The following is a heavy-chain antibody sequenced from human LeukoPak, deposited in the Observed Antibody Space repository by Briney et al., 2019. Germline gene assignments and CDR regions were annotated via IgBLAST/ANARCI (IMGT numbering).Heavy chain of an antibody. V-gene: IGHV4-34*01. Sequence: PSETLSLTCAVYGGSFSGYYWSWIRQPPGKGLEWIGEINHSGSTNYNPSLKSRVTISVDTSKNQFSLKLSSVTAADTAVYYCAREKYYYDSSGPKPLDYWGQGTLVTVSS. D-gene: IGHD3-22*01. J-gene: IGHJ4*02. CDR2: INHSGST. CDR1: GGSFSGYY. CDR3: AREKYYYDSSGPKPLDY.